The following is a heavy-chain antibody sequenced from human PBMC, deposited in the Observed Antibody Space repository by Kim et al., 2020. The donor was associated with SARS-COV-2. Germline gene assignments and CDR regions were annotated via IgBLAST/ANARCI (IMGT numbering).Heavy chain of an antibody. CDR3: AKFGQPLRGFGY. D-gene: IGHD6-13*01. Sequence: YYAESVKGRFTIYRDNYKNTLYLQMNSLRAEDTGVYYCAKFGQPLRGFGYWGQGTLVTVSS. V-gene: IGHV3-23*01. J-gene: IGHJ4*02.